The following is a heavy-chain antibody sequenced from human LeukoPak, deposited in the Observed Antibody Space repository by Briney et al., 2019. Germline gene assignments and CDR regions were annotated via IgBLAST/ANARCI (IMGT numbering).Heavy chain of an antibody. Sequence: GGSLRLSCAASGFTFSSYWMSWVRQAPGKGLEWVANIKQDGSAKYYVDSVKGRFTISRDNAKNSLYLQMNSLRAEDTAVYYCARDQGEQWLVCFDYWGQGTLVTVSS. CDR1: GFTFSSYW. CDR3: ARDQGEQWLVCFDY. D-gene: IGHD6-19*01. J-gene: IGHJ4*02. V-gene: IGHV3-7*03. CDR2: IKQDGSAK.